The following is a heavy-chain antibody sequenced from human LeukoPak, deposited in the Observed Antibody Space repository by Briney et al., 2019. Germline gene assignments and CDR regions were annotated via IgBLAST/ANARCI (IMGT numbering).Heavy chain of an antibody. CDR1: GYTFTSYA. V-gene: IGHV7-4-1*02. CDR2: INTNTGNP. CDR3: ARANIEVAGAFDY. J-gene: IGHJ4*02. D-gene: IGHD6-19*01. Sequence: ASVKVSRKASGYTFTSYAMNWVRQAPGQGLEWMGWINTNTGNPTYAQGFTGRSVLSLDSSVSTAYLQISRLEAEDTAIYYCARANIEVAGAFDYWGQGTLVTVSS.